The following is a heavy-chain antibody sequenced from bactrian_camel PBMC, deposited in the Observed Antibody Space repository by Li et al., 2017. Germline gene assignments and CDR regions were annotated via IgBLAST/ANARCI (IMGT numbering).Heavy chain of an antibody. CDR1: GHSRGSNC. V-gene: IGHV3S45*01. J-gene: IGHJ4*01. D-gene: IGHD3*01. CDR2: IVLRGGHTYPNKGST. Sequence: HVQLVESGGGSVQAGGSLRLSCKVSGHSRGSNCVGWYRLPPGRAPAEREGIAAIVLRGGHTYPNKGSTYYADSVKGRFIISEDNAKRTIYLRMNALEPEDSAMYYCGAAYAGFDHSAGCEFDFPYKGQGTQVTVS.